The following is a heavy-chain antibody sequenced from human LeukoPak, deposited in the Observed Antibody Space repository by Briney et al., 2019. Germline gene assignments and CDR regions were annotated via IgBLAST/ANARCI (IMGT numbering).Heavy chain of an antibody. J-gene: IGHJ4*02. CDR1: GYTFTNYG. D-gene: IGHD6-6*01. Sequence: GASVKVSCKASGYTFTNYGISWVRQAPGQGLEWLAWINGYNGDTNHAQKLQGRVTMTTDTSTNTAFMELRSLTSDDTAVYYCARDLLISSVCYFDYWGQGTLVTVSS. CDR2: INGYNGDT. CDR3: ARDLLISSVCYFDY. V-gene: IGHV1-18*01.